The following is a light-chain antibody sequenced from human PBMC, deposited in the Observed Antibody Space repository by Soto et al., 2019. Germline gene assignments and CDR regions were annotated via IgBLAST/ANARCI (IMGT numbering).Light chain of an antibody. Sequence: DIQMTQSPSSLSASVGDRVTITCRASQGIAKYLAWYQQKPGKVPTLLIYAASTLQSGVPSRFSGSGSGTDFTLTISSLQPEDVATYYCQKYNSAPLTFGGGTKVELK. CDR2: AAS. CDR1: QGIAKY. V-gene: IGKV1-27*01. CDR3: QKYNSAPLT. J-gene: IGKJ4*01.